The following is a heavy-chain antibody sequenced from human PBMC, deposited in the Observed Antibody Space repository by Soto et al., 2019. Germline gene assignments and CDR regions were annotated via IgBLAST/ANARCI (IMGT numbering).Heavy chain of an antibody. CDR1: AYNLAGDG. CDR3: ARRGNPYMDV. CDR2: INVHNGDT. J-gene: IGHJ6*02. V-gene: IGHV1-18*01. Sequence: QVQVVQSGAEVKKPGASVRVSCKPSAYNLAGDGFTWVRQAPGQGLEGMGWINVHNGDTNYDQKFQDRFSLTTDTFTRTVYMELTNLRSDDKAVYYCARRGNPYMDVWGQGTTVIVSS.